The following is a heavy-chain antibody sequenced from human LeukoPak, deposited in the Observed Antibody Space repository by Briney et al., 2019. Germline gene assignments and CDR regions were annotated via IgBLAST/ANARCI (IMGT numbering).Heavy chain of an antibody. Sequence: GGSLRLSCAASGFTVSSNYMGWIRQAPGKGLEWVSYISSSGSTTYYADSVKGRFTISRDNAKNSLYLQMNSLRAEDTAVYYCARDPNSWGQGTLVTVSS. CDR2: ISSSGSTT. CDR3: ARDPNS. J-gene: IGHJ4*02. V-gene: IGHV3-11*01. CDR1: GFTVSSNY.